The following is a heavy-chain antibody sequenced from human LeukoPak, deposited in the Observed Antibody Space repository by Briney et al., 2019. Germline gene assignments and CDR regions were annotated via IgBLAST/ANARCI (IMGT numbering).Heavy chain of an antibody. V-gene: IGHV3-74*01. CDR1: GFTFSSYW. CDR2: INSDGSST. CDR3: ARAGVEMATIITEGAFDI. J-gene: IGHJ3*02. Sequence: GGSLRLSCAASGFTFSSYWMHWVRQAPGKGLVWVSRINSDGSSTSYADSVKGRFTISRDNAKNTLYLQMNSLRAEDTAVYYCARAGVEMATIITEGAFDIWAKGQWSPSLQ. D-gene: IGHD5-24*01.